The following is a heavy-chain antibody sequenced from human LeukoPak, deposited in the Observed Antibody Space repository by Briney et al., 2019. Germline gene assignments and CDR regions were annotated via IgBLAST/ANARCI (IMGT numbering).Heavy chain of an antibody. CDR3: ARHLPIYGDYDFDP. CDR1: GGSISSYY. V-gene: IGHV4-59*08. D-gene: IGHD4-17*01. J-gene: IGHJ5*02. Sequence: SETLSLTCTVSGGSISSYYWSWIRQPPGKGLEWIGYIYYSGSTNYNPSPKSRVTISVDTSKNQFSLKLSSVTAADTAVYYCARHLPIYGDYDFDPWGQGTLVTVSS. CDR2: IYYSGST.